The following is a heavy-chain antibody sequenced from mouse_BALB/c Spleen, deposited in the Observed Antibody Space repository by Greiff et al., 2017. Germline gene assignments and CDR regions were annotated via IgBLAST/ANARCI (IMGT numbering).Heavy chain of an antibody. D-gene: IGHD2-4*01. CDR1: GFNIKDYY. CDR3: SANYDCRRVRAY. J-gene: IGHJ3*01. Sequence: EVQLQESGAELVRPGASVKLSCTASGFNIKDYYMYWVKQRPEQGLEWIGWIDPENGDTEYVPKFQGKATMTADTSSNTAYLQLSCLTSEDTDVFFCSANYDCRRVRAYWGQGTQVTVSA. V-gene: IGHV14-4*02. CDR2: IDPENGDT.